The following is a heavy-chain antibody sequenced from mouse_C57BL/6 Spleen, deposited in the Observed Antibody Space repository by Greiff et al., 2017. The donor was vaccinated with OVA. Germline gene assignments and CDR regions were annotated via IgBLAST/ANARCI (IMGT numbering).Heavy chain of an antibody. CDR1: GFTFSSYA. CDR3: TCALSYCSSFYCAMDY. Sequence: EVMLVESGEGLVKPGGSLKLSCAASGFTFSSYAMSWVRQTPEKRLEWVAYISSGGDYIYYADPVKGRFTITRDTARNTLYLQMSSLKSEDTAMSYCTCALSYCSSFYCAMDYWGQGTSVTVSS. V-gene: IGHV5-9-1*02. J-gene: IGHJ4*01. D-gene: IGHD1-1*01. CDR2: ISSGGDYI.